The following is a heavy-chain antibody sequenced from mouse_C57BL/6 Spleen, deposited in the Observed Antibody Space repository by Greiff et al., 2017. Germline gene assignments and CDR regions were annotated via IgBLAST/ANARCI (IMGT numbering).Heavy chain of an antibody. CDR3: ARGRLRRDYAMDY. CDR2: ISSGSSTI. D-gene: IGHD2-4*01. CDR1: GFTFSDYG. J-gene: IGHJ4*01. V-gene: IGHV5-17*01. Sequence: EVKVVESGGGLVKPGGSLKLSCAASGFTFSDYGMHWVRQAPEKGLEWVAYISSGSSTIYYADTVKGRFTISRDNAKNTLFLQMTSLRSEDTAMYYCARGRLRRDYAMDYWGQGTSVTVSS.